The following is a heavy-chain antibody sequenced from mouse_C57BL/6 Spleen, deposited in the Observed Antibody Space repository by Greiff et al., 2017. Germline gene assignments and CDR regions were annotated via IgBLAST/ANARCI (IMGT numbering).Heavy chain of an antibody. CDR2: LYPGDGDT. V-gene: IGHV1-80*01. D-gene: IGHD2-4*01. CDR1: GYAFSSYW. J-gene: IGHJ3*01. Sequence: VQLQQSGAELVKPGASVKISCKASGYAFSSYWMNWVKQRPGKGLEWIGQLYPGDGDTNYNGKFKGKATLTADKSSSTAYMQLSSLTSEDSAVYCCAREGDYAWFAYWGQGTLVTVSA. CDR3: AREGDYAWFAY.